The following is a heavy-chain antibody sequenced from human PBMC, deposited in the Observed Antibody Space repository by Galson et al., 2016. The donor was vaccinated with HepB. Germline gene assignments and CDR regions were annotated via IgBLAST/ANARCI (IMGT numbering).Heavy chain of an antibody. CDR3: ARGHTDSSGYYEGNY. J-gene: IGHJ4*02. CDR1: GFTFSTYA. CDR2: ISYDGSNK. D-gene: IGHD6-19*01. V-gene: IGHV3-30-3*01. Sequence: SLRLSCAASGFTFSTYAMHWVRQAPGKGLQWVAVISYDGSNKYYADSVKGRFTISRDDSKNTLYLQMNSLRAEDTAVYYCARGHTDSSGYYEGNYWGQGTLVTVSS.